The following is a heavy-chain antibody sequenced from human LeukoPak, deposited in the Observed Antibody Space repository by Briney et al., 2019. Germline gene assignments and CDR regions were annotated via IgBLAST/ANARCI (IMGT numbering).Heavy chain of an antibody. CDR3: ARAANTYYYDSSGYYVDY. J-gene: IGHJ4*02. CDR1: GGSISSYY. Sequence: SETLSLTCTVSGGSISSYYWSWIRQPPGKGLEWIGYIYYSGSTNYNPSLKSRVTISVDTSKNQFSLKLSSVTAADTAVYYCARAANTYYYDSSGYYVDYWGQGTLVTVSS. V-gene: IGHV4-59*08. CDR2: IYYSGST. D-gene: IGHD3-22*01.